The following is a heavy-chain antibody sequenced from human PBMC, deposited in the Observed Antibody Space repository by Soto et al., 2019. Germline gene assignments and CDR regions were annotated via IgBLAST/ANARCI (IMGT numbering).Heavy chain of an antibody. V-gene: IGHV3-23*01. CDR1: GFTFSTYA. D-gene: IGHD2-15*01. J-gene: IGHJ4*02. CDR3: AKDLGYSTFDY. CDR2: ISGSGGST. Sequence: GSLRLSCAASGFTFSTYAMTWARQAPGKGLEWVSDISGSGGSTYYADSVKGRFTISRDNSKNTLYLQMNSLRAEDTAVYYCAKDLGYSTFDYWGQGTLVTVSS.